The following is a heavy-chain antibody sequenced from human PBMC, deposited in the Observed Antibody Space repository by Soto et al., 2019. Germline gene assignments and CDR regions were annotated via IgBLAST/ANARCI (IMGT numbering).Heavy chain of an antibody. Sequence: QITLKESGTTLVKPTQTLTLTCTFSGFSLSTSGVGVGWIRQPPGKALEWLALIYWDDDKRYSPSLKSRLTITKDTSKNQVVLTMTNMDPVDTATYYCAHRSLYSSSWSFDYWGQGTLVTVSS. CDR2: IYWDDDK. CDR1: GFSLSTSGVG. CDR3: AHRSLYSSSWSFDY. V-gene: IGHV2-5*02. J-gene: IGHJ4*02. D-gene: IGHD6-13*01.